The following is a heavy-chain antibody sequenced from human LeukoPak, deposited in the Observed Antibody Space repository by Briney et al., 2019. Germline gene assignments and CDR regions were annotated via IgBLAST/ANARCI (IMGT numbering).Heavy chain of an antibody. Sequence: GASLRLSCAASGFTFSSYAISWVRQAPGKGLEWVSAISGSGGSTYYADSVKGRFTISRDNSKNTLYLQMNSLRAEDTAVYYCAKGGGYNDFDYWGQGTLVTVSS. CDR2: ISGSGGST. D-gene: IGHD5-24*01. CDR3: AKGGGYNDFDY. CDR1: GFTFSSYA. V-gene: IGHV3-23*01. J-gene: IGHJ4*02.